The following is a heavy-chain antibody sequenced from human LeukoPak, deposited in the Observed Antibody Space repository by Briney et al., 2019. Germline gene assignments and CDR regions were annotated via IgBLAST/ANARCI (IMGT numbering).Heavy chain of an antibody. CDR2: INHSGST. CDR1: GGSFSGYY. CDR3: ARGGWGIAI. Sequence: SETLSLTCAVYGGSFSGYYWSWIRQPPGKGLEWIGEINHSGSTNYNPSLKSRVTISVDTSKNQFSLKLSSVTAADTAVYYCARGGWGIAIGGQGTLVPVSS. D-gene: IGHD6-13*01. V-gene: IGHV4-34*01. J-gene: IGHJ4*02.